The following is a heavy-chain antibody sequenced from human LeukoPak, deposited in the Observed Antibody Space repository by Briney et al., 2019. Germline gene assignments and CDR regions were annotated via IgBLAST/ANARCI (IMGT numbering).Heavy chain of an antibody. Sequence: RGRPLRLSCVVSGYTFYEYAMHGVRHAPGKGLEWVSDIAINSGNVVYADSVKGVFTISRYNAKTTLYLQMNNLRPEDTALYYCAKDIDGPGYCTNAVCWGAFDIWGLGTMVTVSS. CDR2: IAINSGNV. CDR3: AKDIDGPGYCTNAVCWGAFDI. V-gene: IGHV3-9*01. CDR1: GYTFYEYA. J-gene: IGHJ3*02. D-gene: IGHD2-8*01.